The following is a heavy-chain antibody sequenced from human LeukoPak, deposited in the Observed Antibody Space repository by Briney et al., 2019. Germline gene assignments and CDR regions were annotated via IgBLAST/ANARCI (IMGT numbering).Heavy chain of an antibody. J-gene: IGHJ3*02. CDR1: GFTVSSTH. D-gene: IGHD6-19*01. CDR2: TYTGGNS. V-gene: IGHV3-53*01. Sequence: GGSLRLSCAASGFTVSSTHMVWVRQAPGKGLEWVSVTYTGGNSYYAGSVKGRFIISRDISKNTLYLQMNSLRAEDSALYYCARVNPYSSGWFDSFDMWGQGTMVAVSS. CDR3: ARVNPYSSGWFDSFDM.